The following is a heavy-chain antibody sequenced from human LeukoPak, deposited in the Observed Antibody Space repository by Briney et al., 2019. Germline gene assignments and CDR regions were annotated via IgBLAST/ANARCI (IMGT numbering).Heavy chain of an antibody. V-gene: IGHV1-69*13. Sequence: SVKVSCKASGGTFSSYAISWVRQAPGQGLEWMGGIIPIFGTANYAQKFQGRVTITADESTSTAYMELSSLRSEDTAVYYRARSYDSSGYREYFQHWGQGTLVTVSS. CDR3: ARSYDSSGYREYFQH. CDR2: IIPIFGTA. CDR1: GGTFSSYA. D-gene: IGHD3-22*01. J-gene: IGHJ1*01.